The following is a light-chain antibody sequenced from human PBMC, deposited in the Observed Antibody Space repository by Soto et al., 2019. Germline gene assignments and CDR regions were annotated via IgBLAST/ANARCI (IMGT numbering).Light chain of an antibody. CDR3: QQRSDWPWT. Sequence: DIQMTQYNFTLSASGGDRVTITCRASQSISSWLTWYQQKPGKAPKLLIYDASSLESGVPSRFSGSGSGTDFTLTISRLEPEDFAVYYCQQRSDWPWTFGQGTIVDI. CDR1: QSISSW. J-gene: IGKJ1*01. CDR2: DAS. V-gene: IGKV1-5*01.